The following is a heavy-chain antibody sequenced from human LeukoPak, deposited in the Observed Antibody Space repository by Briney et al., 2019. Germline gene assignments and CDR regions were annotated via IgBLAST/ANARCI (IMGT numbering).Heavy chain of an antibody. D-gene: IGHD3-22*01. V-gene: IGHV3-23*01. CDR3: AKGPAFYYDSSGSYFDF. J-gene: IGHJ4*02. CDR1: VFTFSSYA. Sequence: GGTLRLSCAASVFTFSSYAMSGVRQAPGKGLEWVSASSGSGGSTYYADSVKGRSTISRDNSKNTLYLQMNSLRAEDTAVYYCAKGPAFYYDSSGSYFDFWGQGTLVTVSS. CDR2: SSGSGGST.